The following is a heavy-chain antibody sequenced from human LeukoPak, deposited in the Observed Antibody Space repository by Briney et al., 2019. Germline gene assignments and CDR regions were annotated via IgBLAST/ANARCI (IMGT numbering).Heavy chain of an antibody. J-gene: IGHJ6*02. CDR3: ARDDGGSYPYYYYGMDV. V-gene: IGHV1-69*04. D-gene: IGHD1-26*01. Sequence: SVKVSCKASGYTFTGYYMHWVRQAPGQGLEWMGRIIPILGIANYAQKFQGRVTITADKSTSTAYMELSSLRSEDTAVYYCARDDGGSYPYYYYGMDVWGQGTTVTVSS. CDR1: GYTFTGYY. CDR2: IIPILGIA.